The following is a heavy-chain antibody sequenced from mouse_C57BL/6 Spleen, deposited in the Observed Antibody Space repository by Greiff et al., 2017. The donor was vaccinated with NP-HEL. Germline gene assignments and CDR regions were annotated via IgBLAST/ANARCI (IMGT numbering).Heavy chain of an antibody. J-gene: IGHJ1*03. Sequence: QVQLQQPGAELVRPGSSVKLSCKASGYTFTSYWMHWVKQRPIQGLEWIGNIDPSDSETHYNQKFKDKATLTVDKSSSTAYMQLSSLTSEDSAVYYCARGTGTEYFDVWGTGTTVTVSS. CDR3: ARGTGTEYFDV. D-gene: IGHD4-1*01. V-gene: IGHV1-52*01. CDR1: GYTFTSYW. CDR2: IDPSDSET.